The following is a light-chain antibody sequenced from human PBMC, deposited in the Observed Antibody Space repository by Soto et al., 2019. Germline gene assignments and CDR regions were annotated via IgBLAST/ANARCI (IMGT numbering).Light chain of an antibody. J-gene: IGKJ5*01. Sequence: EVVLTQSPGTLSLSPGERATLSCRASQSISSTYLSWYQHKPAQAPTLLISGASNRATGIPDRFSGSGSGTDFTLTISRLEPDDFAVYFCQQYGSSPPITFGQGTRLEI. CDR3: QQYGSSPPIT. V-gene: IGKV3-20*01. CDR1: QSISSTY. CDR2: GAS.